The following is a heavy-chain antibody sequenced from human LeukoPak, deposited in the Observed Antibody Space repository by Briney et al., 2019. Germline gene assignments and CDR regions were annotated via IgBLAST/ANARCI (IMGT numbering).Heavy chain of an antibody. CDR3: AARSSGNPYF. V-gene: IGHV3-7*03. CDR1: GLTLSNYW. Sequence: GESLRLSCTASGLTLSNYWMIWVRQAPGKGLQWVAKIKQDGSGKYYVDSVKGRFTISRDNAENSLYLQMNSLRVEDTAVYYCAARSSGNPYFWGQGTLVTVSS. D-gene: IGHD1-26*01. J-gene: IGHJ4*02. CDR2: IKQDGSGK.